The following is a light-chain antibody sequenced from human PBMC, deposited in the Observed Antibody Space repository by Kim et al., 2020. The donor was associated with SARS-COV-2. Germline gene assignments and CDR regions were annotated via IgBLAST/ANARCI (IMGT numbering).Light chain of an antibody. Sequence: RATINCKSSQSVLYSSSNKNYLAWYPQKPGQSPKLLIYWASTRESGVPDRFSGSGSGTDFTLTISSLQAEDVAVYYCQQHYTTPYTFGQGTKLEIK. CDR1: QSVLYSSSNKNY. J-gene: IGKJ2*01. V-gene: IGKV4-1*01. CDR3: QQHYTTPYT. CDR2: WAS.